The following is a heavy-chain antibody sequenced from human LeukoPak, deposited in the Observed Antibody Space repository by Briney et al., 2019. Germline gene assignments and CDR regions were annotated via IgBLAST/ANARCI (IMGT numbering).Heavy chain of an antibody. CDR1: GFTFSGYSMN. CDR2: ISYSGST. J-gene: IGHJ5*02. Sequence: PGGSLRLSCTASGFTFSGYSMNWVRQAPGKGLEWIGTISYSGSTFYSPSLKSRVTISVDTSKNQFSLKLNSVTAADTAVYYCGRQWLRLTNWFDPWGQGTLVTVSS. V-gene: IGHV4-59*05. D-gene: IGHD5-12*01. CDR3: GRQWLRLTNWFDP.